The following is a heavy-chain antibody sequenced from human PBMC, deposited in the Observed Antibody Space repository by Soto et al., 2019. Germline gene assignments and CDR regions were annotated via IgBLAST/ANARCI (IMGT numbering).Heavy chain of an antibody. D-gene: IGHD6-19*01. J-gene: IGHJ4*02. Sequence: LSLTCTVAGGSISSSRYYWGWIRQPPGKGLEWIGSIYYSGSTYYNPSLKSRVTISVDTSKNQFSLKLSSVTAADTAVYYCAREQVRGWYAAYWGQGTLVIV. CDR3: AREQVRGWYAAY. CDR1: GGSISSSRYY. CDR2: IYYSGST. V-gene: IGHV4-39*02.